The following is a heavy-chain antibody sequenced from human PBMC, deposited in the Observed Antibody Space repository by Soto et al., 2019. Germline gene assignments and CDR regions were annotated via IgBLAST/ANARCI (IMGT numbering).Heavy chain of an antibody. D-gene: IGHD3-22*01. Sequence: QVQLQESGPGLVKPSGTLSLTCAVSGGSISSSNWWSWVRQPPGKGLEWIGEIYHSGSTNYNPSLKRRVTISVDKSKNQFALKLSSVTAADTAVYYCARGARARAAYYYDSSGRYWFDPWGQGTLVTVSS. CDR2: IYHSGST. CDR1: GGSISSSNW. CDR3: ARGARARAAYYYDSSGRYWFDP. V-gene: IGHV4-4*02. J-gene: IGHJ5*02.